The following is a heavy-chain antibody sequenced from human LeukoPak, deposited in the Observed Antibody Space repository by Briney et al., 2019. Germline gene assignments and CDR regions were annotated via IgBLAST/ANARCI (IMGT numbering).Heavy chain of an antibody. V-gene: IGHV3-30*18. CDR2: ISYDGSNK. J-gene: IGHJ4*02. CDR1: GFTFSSYG. Sequence: GGSMRLSCAASGFTFSSYGMHWVRQAPGKGLEWVAVISYDGSNKYYADSVKGRFTISRDTSKNTLYLQMNSLRAEDTAVYYCANVDTAMGTFDYWGQGTLVTVSS. CDR3: ANVDTAMGTFDY. D-gene: IGHD5-18*01.